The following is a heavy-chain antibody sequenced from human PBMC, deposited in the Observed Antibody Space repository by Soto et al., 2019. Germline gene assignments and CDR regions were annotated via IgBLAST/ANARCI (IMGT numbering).Heavy chain of an antibody. CDR1: GYTSTTYT. Sequence: SVKVSCKASGYTSTTYTISWVRQAPGQGLEWMGKIIPILGIANYAQKFQGRVTITADKSTSTAYMELSSLRSEDTAVYYCARDRDLWYFDLWGRGTLVTVSS. D-gene: IGHD2-15*01. CDR2: IIPILGIA. V-gene: IGHV1-69*02. J-gene: IGHJ2*01. CDR3: ARDRDLWYFDL.